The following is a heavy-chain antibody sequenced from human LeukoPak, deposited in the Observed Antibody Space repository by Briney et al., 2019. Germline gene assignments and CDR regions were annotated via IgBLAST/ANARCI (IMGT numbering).Heavy chain of an antibody. Sequence: SETLSLTCAVYGGSFSGYYWSWIRQPPGKGLEWIGEINHSGSTNYNPSLKSRVTISVDTSKNQFSLKLSSVTAADTAVYYCARRAAGNVWFDPWGQGTLVTVSS. D-gene: IGHD6-13*01. CDR2: INHSGST. CDR1: GGSFSGYY. J-gene: IGHJ5*02. V-gene: IGHV4-34*01. CDR3: ARRAAGNVWFDP.